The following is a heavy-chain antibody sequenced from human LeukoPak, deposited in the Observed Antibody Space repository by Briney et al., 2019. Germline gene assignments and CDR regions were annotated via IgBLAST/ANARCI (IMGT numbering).Heavy chain of an antibody. Sequence: GASVKVSCKASGYTLTDYYLHWVRQAPGQGLKWMGWINPNNGATDYAQSFQARVTMTRDTSIGSGYMELTGLESDDTAVYYCARGRRILGGPENAGDFFDYWGQGSLVTVSS. J-gene: IGHJ4*01. CDR3: ARGRRILGGPENAGDFFDY. V-gene: IGHV1-2*02. CDR1: GYTLTDYY. CDR2: INPNNGAT. D-gene: IGHD3-16*01.